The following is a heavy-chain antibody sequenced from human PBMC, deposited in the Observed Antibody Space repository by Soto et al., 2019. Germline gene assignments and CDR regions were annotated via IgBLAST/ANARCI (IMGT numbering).Heavy chain of an antibody. D-gene: IGHD2-21*01. CDR1: GGSVSSESYY. J-gene: IGHJ5*02. V-gene: IGHV4-61*01. CDR3: ARERGDSHWIDP. CDR2: VENSGSA. Sequence: PSETLSLTCIGSGGSVSSESYYWSWIRQTPGKGLEWIGNVENSGSAKYNPSLKSRVTISVDTSKNQFSLKLSSVTGADTAVYYCARERGDSHWIDPWGQGTLVTVSS.